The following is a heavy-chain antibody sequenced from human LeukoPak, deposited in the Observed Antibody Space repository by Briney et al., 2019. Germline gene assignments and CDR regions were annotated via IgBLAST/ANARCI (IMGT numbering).Heavy chain of an antibody. CDR1: GFTFSSYG. CDR3: AKDRVDYYDSSGYYYGYFQH. CDR2: ISGSGGST. V-gene: IGHV3-23*01. J-gene: IGHJ1*01. Sequence: GGSLRLSCAASGFTFSSYGMSWVRQAPGKGLEWVSGISGSGGSTHYADSVKGRFTISRDNSKNTLYLQMNSLRAEDTAVYYCAKDRVDYYDSSGYYYGYFQHWGQGTLVTVSS. D-gene: IGHD3-22*01.